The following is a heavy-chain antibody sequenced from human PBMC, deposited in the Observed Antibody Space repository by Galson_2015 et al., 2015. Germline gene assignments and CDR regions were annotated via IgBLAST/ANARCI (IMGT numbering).Heavy chain of an antibody. Sequence: SVKVSCKASGYTFTNYAVHWVRQAPGQRLEWMGWINAGNGNTKYSQKFQDRVTITRDTSATTAYMELSSLRSEDTAIYYCARDRPNLQVAGTGWFGPWGQGTLVTVSS. CDR2: INAGNGNT. CDR1: GYTFTNYA. D-gene: IGHD6-19*01. V-gene: IGHV1-3*01. J-gene: IGHJ5*02. CDR3: ARDRPNLQVAGTGWFGP.